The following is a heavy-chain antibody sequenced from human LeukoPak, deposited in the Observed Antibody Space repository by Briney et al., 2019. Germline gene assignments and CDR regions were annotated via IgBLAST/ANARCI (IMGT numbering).Heavy chain of an antibody. D-gene: IGHD6-19*01. Sequence: GASVKVSCKASGYTFTGYYMHWVRQAPGQGLEWVGWINPNSGGTNYAQKFQGRVTMTRDTSISTAYMELSRLRSDDTAVYYCARVGSSGWYYFDPWGQGTLVTVSS. CDR1: GYTFTGYY. J-gene: IGHJ5*02. CDR3: ARVGSSGWYYFDP. V-gene: IGHV1-2*02. CDR2: INPNSGGT.